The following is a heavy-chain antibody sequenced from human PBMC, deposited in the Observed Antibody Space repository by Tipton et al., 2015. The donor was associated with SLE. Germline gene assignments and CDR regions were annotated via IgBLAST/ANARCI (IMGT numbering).Heavy chain of an antibody. CDR1: GGSISSYY. J-gene: IGHJ3*02. D-gene: IGHD1-26*01. CDR3: ARERDYSGSRDAFDI. CDR2: IYYSGST. V-gene: IGHV4-59*01. Sequence: LRLSCAVYGGSISSYYWSWIRQPPGKGLEWIGYIYYSGSTNYNPSLKSRVTISVDTSKNQFSLKLSSVTAADTAVYYCARERDYSGSRDAFDIWGQGTMVTVSS.